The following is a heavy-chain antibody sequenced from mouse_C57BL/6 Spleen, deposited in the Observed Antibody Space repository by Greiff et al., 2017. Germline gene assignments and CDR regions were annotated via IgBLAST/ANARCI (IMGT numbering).Heavy chain of an antibody. Sequence: QVQLQQSGAELVRPGTSVKVSCKASGYAFTHYLIEWVKQRPGQGLEWIGVINPGSGATNYNEKFKGKATLTADKSSSTAYMQLSSLTSEDSAVYVCARAGGLRGAMDYWGQGTLVTVSA. CDR2: INPGSGAT. CDR1: GYAFTHYL. CDR3: ARAGGLRGAMDY. V-gene: IGHV1-54*01. J-gene: IGHJ3*01. D-gene: IGHD2-2*01.